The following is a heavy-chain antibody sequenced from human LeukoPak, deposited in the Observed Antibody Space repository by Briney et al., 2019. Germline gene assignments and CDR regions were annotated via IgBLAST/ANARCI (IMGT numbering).Heavy chain of an antibody. D-gene: IGHD6-19*01. V-gene: IGHV4-59*12. CDR2: IYYSGST. J-gene: IGHJ5*02. Sequence: SETLSLTCTVSGGSISSYYWSWIRQPPGKGLEWIGYIYYSGSTNYHPSLKSRVTISVDRSKNQFSLMLSSVTAADTAVYYCARAKAVAGAYNWFDPWGQGTLVTVAS. CDR1: GGSISSYY. CDR3: ARAKAVAGAYNWFDP.